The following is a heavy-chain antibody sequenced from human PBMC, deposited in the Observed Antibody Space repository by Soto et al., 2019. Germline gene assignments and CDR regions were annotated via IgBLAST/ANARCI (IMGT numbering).Heavy chain of an antibody. Sequence: SDTLSLTFAVSGYSISSVYYWGWIRQPPGNGLEWVWSIYHSGSTYYNPSLKSRVTISVDTSKNQFSLKLSSVTAADTAVYYCARDIGMIVAHNAFDXWGQGTMVTVS. D-gene: IGHD3-22*01. CDR2: IYHSGST. J-gene: IGHJ3*02. V-gene: IGHV4-38-2*02. CDR1: GYSISSVYY. CDR3: ARDIGMIVAHNAFDX.